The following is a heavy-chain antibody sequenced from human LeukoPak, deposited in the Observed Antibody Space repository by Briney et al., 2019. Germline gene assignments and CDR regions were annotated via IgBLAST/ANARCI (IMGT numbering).Heavy chain of an antibody. CDR3: ARLVAVAGVFDY. J-gene: IGHJ4*02. D-gene: IGHD6-19*01. CDR2: VHLSGRT. V-gene: IGHV4-4*02. Sequence: SETLSLTCGVSGGSISTTNWWTWVRQPPGEGLEWIGEVHLSGRTHYNPSLESRVTMSVDMSENHISLKLSSVTAADTAVYYCARLVAVAGVFDYWGQGTLVTVSS. CDR1: GGSISTTNW.